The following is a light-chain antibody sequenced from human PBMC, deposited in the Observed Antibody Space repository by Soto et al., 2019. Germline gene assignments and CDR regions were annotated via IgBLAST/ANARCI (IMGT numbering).Light chain of an antibody. CDR1: QGIRNS. CDR2: AAF. V-gene: IGKV1-27*01. Sequence: DIQMTQSPSSLSASVGDRVTITCRASQGIRNSLAWYQQKPGKVPKLLISAAFTLQSGVPSRFSGSGSATDFTLTISSLQPEDVATYYCQNYNSAPYTFGPGTKVDIK. CDR3: QNYNSAPYT. J-gene: IGKJ3*01.